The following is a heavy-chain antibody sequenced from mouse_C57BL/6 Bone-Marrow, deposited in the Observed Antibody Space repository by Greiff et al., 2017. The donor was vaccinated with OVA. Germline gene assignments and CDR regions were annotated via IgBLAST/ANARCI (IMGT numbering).Heavy chain of an antibody. CDR3: ARATTTDY. CDR1: GFTFSSYG. V-gene: IGHV5-6*02. J-gene: IGHJ2*01. Sequence: EVKLEESGGDLVKPGGSLKLSCAASGFTFSSYGMSWVRQTPDERLEWVATISSGGSYTYYPDSVKGRFTISRDNAKNTLYLQMSSLKSEDTAMYYCARATTTDYWGQGTTLTVSS. D-gene: IGHD1-1*01. CDR2: ISSGGSYT.